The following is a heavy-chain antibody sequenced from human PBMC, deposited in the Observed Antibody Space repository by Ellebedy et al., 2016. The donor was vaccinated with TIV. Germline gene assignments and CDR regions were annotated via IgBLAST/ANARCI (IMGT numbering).Heavy chain of an antibody. CDR1: GFPFNTAS. Sequence: GGSLRLXCAASGFPFNTASMTWVRQAPGKGLEWVATIVNSGRDTYYADPLKGRFTVSRDNTRNSVYLQMDSLTVEDTAVYYCARDGREWSRDLWGQGTLVTVSS. V-gene: IGHV3-21*06. D-gene: IGHD2-8*01. CDR2: IVNSGRDT. CDR3: ARDGREWSRDL. J-gene: IGHJ4*02.